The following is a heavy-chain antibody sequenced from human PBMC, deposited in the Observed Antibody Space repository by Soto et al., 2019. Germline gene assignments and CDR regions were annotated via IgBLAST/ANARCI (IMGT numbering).Heavy chain of an antibody. CDR2: ISGSGGST. V-gene: IGHV3-23*01. CDR1: GFNFSSYA. D-gene: IGHD6-19*01. CDR3: GSVWLGAFDI. J-gene: IGHJ3*02. Sequence: PGGSLRLSCAASGFNFSSYAMSWVRQAPGKGLEWVPAISGSGGSTYYADSVKGRFTISRDNSKNTLYLQMNSLRAEDTAVYYCGSVWLGAFDIWAKGQWSPSPQ.